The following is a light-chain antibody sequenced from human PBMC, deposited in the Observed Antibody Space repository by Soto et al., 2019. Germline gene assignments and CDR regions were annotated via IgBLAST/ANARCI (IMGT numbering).Light chain of an antibody. CDR3: QQYNNWPPYT. CDR1: HNVSSS. CDR2: GAS. V-gene: IGKV3-15*01. Sequence: EIVMTQSPATLSVSTGDRATLSCRASHNVSSSLAWDQQKPGQAPRLLIYGASTRATGIPARFSGSGSGTEFTLTISGLLSEDVAFYFCQQYNNWPPYTFGQGTKLEIK. J-gene: IGKJ2*01.